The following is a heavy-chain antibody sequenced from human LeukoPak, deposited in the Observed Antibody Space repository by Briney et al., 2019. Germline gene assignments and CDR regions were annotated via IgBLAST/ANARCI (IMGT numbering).Heavy chain of an antibody. CDR2: IIPILGIA. V-gene: IGHV1-69*04. Sequence: SVKVSCKASGGTFSSYAISWVRQAPGQGLEWMGRIIPILGIANYAQKFQGRVTITADKSTSTAYIELSSLRSEDTAVYYCARDPYYYDSSATFDYWGQGTLVTVSS. J-gene: IGHJ4*02. CDR1: GGTFSSYA. D-gene: IGHD3-22*01. CDR3: ARDPYYYDSSATFDY.